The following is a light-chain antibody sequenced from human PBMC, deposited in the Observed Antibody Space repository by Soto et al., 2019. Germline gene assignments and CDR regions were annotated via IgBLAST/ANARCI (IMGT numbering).Light chain of an antibody. CDR3: QQYNSYPWT. V-gene: IGKV1-5*03. Sequence: DIQMTQPPSALSASVGDRVTITCRASLSISSWLAWYQQKPGKAPKLLIYKASSLESGVPSRFSGSGSGTEFTLTISSLQPDDFATYYCQQYNSYPWTFGQGTKVDIK. CDR1: LSISSW. CDR2: KAS. J-gene: IGKJ1*01.